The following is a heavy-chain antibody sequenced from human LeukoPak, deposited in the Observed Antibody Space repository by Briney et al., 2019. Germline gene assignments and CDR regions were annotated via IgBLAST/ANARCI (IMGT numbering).Heavy chain of an antibody. Sequence: QPGGSLRLSCAASGFTFSSYWMHWVRQAPGEGLVWVSRINTDGNSTTYADSVKGRFTISRDNATNTLYLQMNSLRAEDTAVYYCARVRYYDFWSGYTPRPHFDYWGQGTLVTVSS. J-gene: IGHJ4*02. CDR3: ARVRYYDFWSGYTPRPHFDY. D-gene: IGHD3-3*01. V-gene: IGHV3-74*01. CDR2: INTDGNST. CDR1: GFTFSSYW.